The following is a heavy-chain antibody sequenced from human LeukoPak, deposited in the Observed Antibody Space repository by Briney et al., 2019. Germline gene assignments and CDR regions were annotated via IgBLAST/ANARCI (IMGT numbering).Heavy chain of an antibody. D-gene: IGHD3-22*01. CDR3: ARGSSDYPCYFDY. V-gene: IGHV1-3*04. Sequence: GASVKVSCKASGYTFTSYAMHWVRQAPGQRLEWMGWINTGNGNTKYSQKFQGRVTITRDTSASTAYMELSSLRSEDMAVYYCARGSSDYPCYFDYWGQGSLVTVSS. CDR1: GYTFTSYA. CDR2: INTGNGNT. J-gene: IGHJ4*02.